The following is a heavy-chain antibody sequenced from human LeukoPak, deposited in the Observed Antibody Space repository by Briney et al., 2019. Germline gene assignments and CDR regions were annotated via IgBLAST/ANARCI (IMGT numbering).Heavy chain of an antibody. CDR3: ASASYYDSSGYRSRPPGWFDP. J-gene: IGHJ5*02. CDR1: GFTFSSYW. D-gene: IGHD3-22*01. CDR2: IKQDGSEK. V-gene: IGHV3-7*01. Sequence: PGGSLRLSCAASGFTFSSYWMSWVRQAPGKGLEWVANIKQDGSEKYYVDSVKGRFTISRDNSKNTLYLQMNSLRAEDTAVYYCASASYYDSSGYRSRPPGWFDPWGQGTLVTVSS.